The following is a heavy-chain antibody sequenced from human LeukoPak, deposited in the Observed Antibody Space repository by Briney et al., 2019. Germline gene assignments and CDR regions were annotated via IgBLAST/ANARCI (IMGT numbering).Heavy chain of an antibody. CDR2: INPGGSST. CDR1: GFACSSYW. Sequence: PGGSLRLSCAASGFACSSYWMHWVRQVPGKGLVWVSRINPGGSSTAYADSVKGRFTISRDNAKNTLCLQMNSLRAEDTAVYYCARSNQADDYWGQGTLVTVSS. J-gene: IGHJ4*02. CDR3: ARSNQADDY. D-gene: IGHD4-11*01. V-gene: IGHV3-74*01.